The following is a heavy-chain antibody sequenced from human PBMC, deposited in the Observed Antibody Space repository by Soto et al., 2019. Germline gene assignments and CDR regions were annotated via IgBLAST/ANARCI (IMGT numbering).Heavy chain of an antibody. J-gene: IGHJ4*02. D-gene: IGHD3-22*01. CDR2: IYYGGGT. Sequence: LSLTCTVSGGSIISYYWNWIRQPPGKGLEWIGDIYYGGGTNYNPSLKSRVTLSIDTSKNQFSLKLSSVTAADTAVYYCASQYYYDSRGSQTFDYWGQGTQVTVSS. V-gene: IGHV4-59*01. CDR3: ASQYYYDSRGSQTFDY. CDR1: GGSIISYY.